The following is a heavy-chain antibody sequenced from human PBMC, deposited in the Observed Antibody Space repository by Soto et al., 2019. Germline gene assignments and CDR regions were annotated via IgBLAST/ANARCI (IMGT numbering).Heavy chain of an antibody. CDR3: AREQQLAFDY. CDR1: GFTVSSNY. D-gene: IGHD6-13*01. J-gene: IGHJ4*02. V-gene: IGHV3-53*01. Sequence: PGGSLRLSCAASGFTVSSNYMSWVRQAPGKGLEWVSVIYSGGSTYYADSVKGRFTTSRDNSKNTLYLQMNSLRAEDTAVYYCAREQQLAFDYWGQGTLVTVSS. CDR2: IYSGGST.